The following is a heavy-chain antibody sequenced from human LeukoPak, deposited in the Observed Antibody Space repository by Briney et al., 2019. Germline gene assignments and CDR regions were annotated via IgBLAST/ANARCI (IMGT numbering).Heavy chain of an antibody. V-gene: IGHV1-46*03. D-gene: IGHD6-13*01. CDR1: GYTFTSYY. CDR2: INPNGGST. Sequence: ASVTLSCKASGYTFTSYYMHWVRQAPGQGLEWVGIINPNGGSTSYARKFQDRVTMTRDTSTSTVYIELRSLRTEDTSVYDCAREAAAGNYFYYWGEGTLVTVSS. J-gene: IGHJ4*02. CDR3: AREAAAGNYFYY.